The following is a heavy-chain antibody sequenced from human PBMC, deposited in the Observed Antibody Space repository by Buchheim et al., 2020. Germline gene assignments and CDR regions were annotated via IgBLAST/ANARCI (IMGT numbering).Heavy chain of an antibody. CDR3: ARQHNDFWSGRKTYYYGMDV. V-gene: IGHV4-39*01. CDR2: IYYSGST. CDR1: GGSISSSSYY. J-gene: IGHJ6*02. D-gene: IGHD3-3*01. Sequence: QLQLQESGPGLVKPSETLSLTCTVSGGSISSSSYYWGWIRQPPGKGLGWIGSIYYSGSTYYNPSLKSRVTISVDTSKNQFSLKLSSVTAADTAVYYCARQHNDFWSGRKTYYYGMDVWGQGTT.